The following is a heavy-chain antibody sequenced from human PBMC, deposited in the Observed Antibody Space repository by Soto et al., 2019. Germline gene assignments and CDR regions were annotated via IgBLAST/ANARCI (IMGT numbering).Heavy chain of an antibody. J-gene: IGHJ4*02. D-gene: IGHD6-6*01. Sequence: GGSLRLSCAASGFTFSSYAMSWVRQAPGKGLEWVSAISGSGGSTYYADSVKGRFTISRDNSKNTLYLQMNSRRAEDTAVYYCAKGRDSSSSGDFDYWGQGILVTVSS. CDR1: GFTFSSYA. CDR3: AKGRDSSSSGDFDY. V-gene: IGHV3-23*01. CDR2: ISGSGGST.